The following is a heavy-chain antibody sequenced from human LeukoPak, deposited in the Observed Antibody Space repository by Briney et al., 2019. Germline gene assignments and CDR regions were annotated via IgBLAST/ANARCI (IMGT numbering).Heavy chain of an antibody. Sequence: SETLSLTCIVSGGSVSSGSYYWNWIRQPPGKGLEWIGYIYYTGSTNYNPSLKSRVTISVDTSKYQFSLKLSSVTAADTAVYYCARGYCSGDSCYSRTLGHWGQGTLVTVSS. J-gene: IGHJ4*02. D-gene: IGHD2-15*01. CDR2: IYYTGST. CDR1: GGSVSSGSYY. CDR3: ARGYCSGDSCYSRTLGH. V-gene: IGHV4-61*01.